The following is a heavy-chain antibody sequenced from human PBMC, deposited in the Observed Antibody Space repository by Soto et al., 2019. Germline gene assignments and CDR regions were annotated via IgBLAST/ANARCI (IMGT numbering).Heavy chain of an antibody. V-gene: IGHV3-9*01. CDR3: AKDSGYSGYDGYGMDV. CDR2: ISWNGGSI. Sequence: LXLSCAASGFTFDGYSMHWVRQAPGKGLECVSGISWNGGSIGYADSVKGRFTISRDNAKNSLSLQMNSLRAEDTALYYCAKDSGYSGYDGYGMDVWGQGPTVTVSS. CDR1: GFTFDGYS. J-gene: IGHJ6*02. D-gene: IGHD5-12*01.